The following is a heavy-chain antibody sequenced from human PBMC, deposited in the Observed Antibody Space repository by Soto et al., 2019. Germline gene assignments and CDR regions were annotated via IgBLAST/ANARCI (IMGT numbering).Heavy chain of an antibody. D-gene: IGHD5-18*01. Sequence: GGSLRLSCAASGFTVSSNYMSWVRQAPGKGLEWVSVIYSGGSTYYADSVKGRFPISRDNSKNTLYLQMNSLRAEDTAVYYCARDGYSYALDYWGQGTLVTVSS. J-gene: IGHJ4*02. V-gene: IGHV3-53*01. CDR2: IYSGGST. CDR3: ARDGYSYALDY. CDR1: GFTVSSNY.